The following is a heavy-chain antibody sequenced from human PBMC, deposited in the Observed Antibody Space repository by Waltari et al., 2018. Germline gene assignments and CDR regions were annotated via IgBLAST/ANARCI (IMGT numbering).Heavy chain of an antibody. CDR2: INPYNGNT. Sequence: QGQLVQSGAEVKKPGASVTVSCKASGYNFRPYGISWVRQAPGQGLEWRGWINPYNGNTNYAQMVQDRVTVTTDTATSTAYMELRSLTSADTAVYYCARVRASGGNSAFDIWGQGTMVTVSS. CDR3: ARVRASGGNSAFDI. V-gene: IGHV1-18*01. D-gene: IGHD1-1*01. J-gene: IGHJ3*02. CDR1: GYNFRPYG.